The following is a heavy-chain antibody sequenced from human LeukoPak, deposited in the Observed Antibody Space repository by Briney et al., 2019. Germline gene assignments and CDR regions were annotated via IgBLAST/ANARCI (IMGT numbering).Heavy chain of an antibody. CDR3: AKDSLEYSSSSPFDY. V-gene: IGHV3-9*01. CDR1: GFTFDDYA. CDR2: ISWNSGSI. Sequence: PGRSLRLSCAASGFTFDDYAMLWVRQAPGKGLEWVSGISWNSGSIGYADSVKGRFTISRDNAKNSLYLQMNSLRAEDTALYYCAKDSLEYSSSSPFDYWGQGTLVTVSS. J-gene: IGHJ4*02. D-gene: IGHD6-6*01.